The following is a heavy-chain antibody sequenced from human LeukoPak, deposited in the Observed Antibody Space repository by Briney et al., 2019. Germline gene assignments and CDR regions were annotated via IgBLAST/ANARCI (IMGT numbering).Heavy chain of an antibody. V-gene: IGHV3-7*05. J-gene: IGHJ4*02. CDR3: ARDNVGATPFDY. CDR2: INLDGTEK. D-gene: IGHD1-26*01. Sequence: GGSLRLSCAASGFTVSYFWMSWVRQAPGKGLEWVANINLDGTEKHYVDSVKGRFTISRDNARRSLYLQMNSLRAEDTAVYYCARDNVGATPFDYWGQGTLVTVSS. CDR1: GFTVSYFW.